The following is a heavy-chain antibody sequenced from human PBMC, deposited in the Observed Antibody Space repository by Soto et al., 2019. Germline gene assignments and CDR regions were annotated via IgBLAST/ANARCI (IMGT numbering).Heavy chain of an antibody. CDR3: ARGRRHILAVTTHRFAY. Sequence: PSETLSLTCAVYGGSFRGYYWSWIRQPRGKGLEWIGGINQAESTNYNPSLKSRIIMSVDTSKNQFSLKLNSVAAADTAMYYCARGRRHILAVTTHRFAYWGQGTLVTVSS. CDR2: INQAEST. CDR1: GGSFRGYY. D-gene: IGHD2-21*02. J-gene: IGHJ4*02. V-gene: IGHV4-34*01.